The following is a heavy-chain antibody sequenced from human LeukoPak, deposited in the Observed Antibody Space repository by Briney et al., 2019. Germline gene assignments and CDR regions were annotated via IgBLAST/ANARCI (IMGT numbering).Heavy chain of an antibody. CDR2: IYTSGST. V-gene: IGHV4-61*02. CDR1: GGSISSGSYY. CDR3: ARAPYWGSSHFDY. D-gene: IGHD3-16*01. Sequence: PSQTLSLTCTVSGGSISSGSYYWSWIRQPAGKGLEWIGRIYTSGSTNYNPSLKSRVTISVDTSKNQFSLKLSPVTAADTAVYYCARAPYWGSSHFDYWGQGTLVTVSS. J-gene: IGHJ4*02.